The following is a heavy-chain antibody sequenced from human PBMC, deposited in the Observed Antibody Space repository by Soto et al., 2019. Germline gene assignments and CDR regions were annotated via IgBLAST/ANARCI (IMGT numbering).Heavy chain of an antibody. V-gene: IGHV4-39*01. D-gene: IGHD3-3*02. J-gene: IGHJ5*02. CDR2: IFYLGSS. CDR1: GDSIISSDFY. CDR3: ARHSLALRKNNWFDP. Sequence: LSLTCTVSGDSIISSDFYWGWVRQPPGKGLEWIGSIFYLGSSYYNPSLKSRVTMSVDTSKDQFSLRLRSVTAADTALYFCARHSLALRKNNWFDPWGQGIMVTVSS.